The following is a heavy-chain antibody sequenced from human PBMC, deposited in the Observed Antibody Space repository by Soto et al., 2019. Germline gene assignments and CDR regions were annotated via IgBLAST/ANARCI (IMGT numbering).Heavy chain of an antibody. Sequence: QVQLVQSGAEVKKPGASVKVSCKASGYTFTSYDINWVRQATGQGLEWMGWMNPNSGNTGYAQKFQGRVTMTRNTSISTAYMELSSLRSXXTXXXXXXXXXXXXXXXXXXXXXXXXXHPYYWYFDLWGRGTLVTVSS. CDR2: MNPNSGNT. J-gene: IGHJ2*01. CDR3: XXXXXXXXXXXXXXXXXXXXHPYYWYFDL. V-gene: IGHV1-8*01. D-gene: IGHD3-16*01. CDR1: GYTFTSYD.